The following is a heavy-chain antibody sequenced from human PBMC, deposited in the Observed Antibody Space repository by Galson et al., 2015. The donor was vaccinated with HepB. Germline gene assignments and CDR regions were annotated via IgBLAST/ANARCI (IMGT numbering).Heavy chain of an antibody. CDR1: GYSFTTYW. J-gene: IGHJ6*02. Sequence: QSGAEVKKPGESLKISCKGSGYSFTTYWIGWVRQMPGKGLEWMGIIYPGDSDTRYSPSSQGQVTISADRSISTAYLQWSSLKASDTAVYYCARGLIWFGDYYYYGMDVWGQGTTVTVSS. V-gene: IGHV5-51*01. CDR3: ARGLIWFGDYYYYGMDV. CDR2: IYPGDSDT. D-gene: IGHD3-10*01.